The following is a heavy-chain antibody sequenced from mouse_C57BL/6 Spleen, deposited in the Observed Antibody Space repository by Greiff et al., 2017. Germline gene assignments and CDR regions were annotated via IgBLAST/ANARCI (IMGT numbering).Heavy chain of an antibody. D-gene: IGHD2-4*01. CDR2: IRSKSNNYAT. Sequence: EVQRVESGGGLVQPKGSLKLSCAASGFSFNTYAMNWVRQAPGKGLEWVARIRSKSNNYATYYADSVKDRFTISRDDSESMLYLQMNNLKTEDTAMYYCVAYDYDEDYAMDYWGQGTSVTVSS. V-gene: IGHV10-1*01. J-gene: IGHJ4*01. CDR1: GFSFNTYA. CDR3: VAYDYDEDYAMDY.